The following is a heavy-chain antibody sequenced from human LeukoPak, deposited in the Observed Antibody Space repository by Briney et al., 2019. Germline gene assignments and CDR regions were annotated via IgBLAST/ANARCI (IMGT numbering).Heavy chain of an antibody. J-gene: IGHJ6*03. CDR1: GYTFTSYD. V-gene: IGHV1-8*03. CDR3: ARGEGSGYVHYYYYYMDV. D-gene: IGHD5-12*01. CDR2: MNPNSGNT. Sequence: GASVKVSCKASGYTFTSYDINWVRQATGQGLEWMGWMNPNSGNTGYAQKFQGRVTITRNTSISTAYMELSSLRSEDTAVYYCARGEGSGYVHYYYYYMDVWGKGTTVTVSS.